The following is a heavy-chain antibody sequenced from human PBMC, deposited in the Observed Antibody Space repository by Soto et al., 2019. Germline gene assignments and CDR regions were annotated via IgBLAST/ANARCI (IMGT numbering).Heavy chain of an antibody. D-gene: IGHD6-6*01. CDR3: ASGGYSSSLWFDP. CDR2: ISSSSSYI. J-gene: IGHJ5*02. V-gene: IGHV3-21*01. Sequence: PGGSLRLSCAASGFTFSSYSMNWVRQAPGKGLEWVSSISSSSSYIYYADSVKGRFTISRDNAKNSLYLQMNSLRAEDTAVYYCASGGYSSSLWFDPWGQGTLVTVSS. CDR1: GFTFSSYS.